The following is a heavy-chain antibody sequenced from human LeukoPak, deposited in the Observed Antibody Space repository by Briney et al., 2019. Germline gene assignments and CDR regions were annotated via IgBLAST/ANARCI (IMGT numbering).Heavy chain of an antibody. CDR1: GFTFSRFG. D-gene: IGHD3-16*01. J-gene: IGHJ5*02. CDR3: ARGVGLGGWFDP. V-gene: IGHV3-30*02. CDR2: IRSDGSNK. Sequence: GGSLRLSCVASGFTFSRFGMHWVRQAPGKGLEWVAFIRSDGSNKYYADSVKGRFTISRDNAKNSLYLQMNSLRVEDTAVYYCARGVGLGGWFDPWGQGTLVTVSS.